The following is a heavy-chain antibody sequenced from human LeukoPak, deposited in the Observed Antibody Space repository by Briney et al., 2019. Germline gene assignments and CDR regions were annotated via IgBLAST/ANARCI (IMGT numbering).Heavy chain of an antibody. CDR1: GGSISSYY. D-gene: IGHD4-17*01. V-gene: IGHV4-59*01. Sequence: PSETLSLICTVSGGSISSYYWSWIRQPPGKGLEWIGYIYYSGSTNYNPSLKSRVTISVDTSKNQFSLKLSSVTAADTAVYYCAREHDYGDYFDYWGQGTLVTVSS. CDR3: AREHDYGDYFDY. CDR2: IYYSGST. J-gene: IGHJ4*02.